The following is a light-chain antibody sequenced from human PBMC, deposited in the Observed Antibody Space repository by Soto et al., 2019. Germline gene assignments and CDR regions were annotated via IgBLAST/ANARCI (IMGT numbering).Light chain of an antibody. J-gene: IGKJ5*01. CDR2: AAS. CDR3: QQSYSTPIT. CDR1: QSISSY. Sequence: DIQMTQSPSSLSASVGARVTIPCRASQSISSYLNWYQQKPGKAPKLLIYAASSLQSGVPSRFSGSGSGTDFTLTISSLQPEDVATYYCQQSYSTPITLGQGTRLEIK. V-gene: IGKV1-39*01.